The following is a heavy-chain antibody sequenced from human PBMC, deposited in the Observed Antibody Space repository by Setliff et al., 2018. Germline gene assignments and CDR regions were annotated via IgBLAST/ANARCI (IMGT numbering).Heavy chain of an antibody. Sequence: ASVKVSCKASGYTFTTYYMHWVRQAPGQGLEWMGIINPIGGGTGYAEKFQGRVTMTRDTSTSTVYMQLSSLRFEDTAVYYCAREVGYYDSSGYPDVWGKGTTVTVSS. CDR1: GYTFTTYY. D-gene: IGHD3-22*01. CDR3: AREVGYYDSSGYPDV. V-gene: IGHV1-46*01. CDR2: INPIGGGT. J-gene: IGHJ6*04.